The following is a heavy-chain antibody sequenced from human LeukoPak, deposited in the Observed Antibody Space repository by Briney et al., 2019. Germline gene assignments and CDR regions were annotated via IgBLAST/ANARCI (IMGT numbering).Heavy chain of an antibody. CDR3: ARERGDY. CDR1: GGSISSSNW. CDR2: IFPSGST. J-gene: IGHJ4*02. V-gene: IGHV4-4*02. Sequence: QPSETLSLTCAVSGGSISSSNWWSWVRQPPGKGLEWIGEIFPSGSTNYNPSLKSRVTISIDKSENQFSLKLSSVTAADTAVYYCARERGDYWGQGTLVTVSS.